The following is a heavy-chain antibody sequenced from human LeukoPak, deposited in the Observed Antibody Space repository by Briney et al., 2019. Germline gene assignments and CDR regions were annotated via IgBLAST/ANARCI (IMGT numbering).Heavy chain of an antibody. CDR1: GGSISSSSYY. CDR2: IYYSGST. V-gene: IGHV4-39*07. CDR3: ARDAPPHYDILTGYYKTYYFDY. D-gene: IGHD3-9*01. Sequence: SETLSLTCTVSGGSISSSSYYWGWIRQPPGKGLEWIGSIYYSGSTYYNPSLKSRVTISVDTSKNQFSLKLSSVTAADTAVYCCARDAPPHYDILTGYYKTYYFDYWGQGTLVTVSS. J-gene: IGHJ4*02.